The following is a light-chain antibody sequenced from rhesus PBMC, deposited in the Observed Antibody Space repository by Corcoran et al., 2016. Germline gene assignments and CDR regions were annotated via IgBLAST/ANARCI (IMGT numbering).Light chain of an antibody. J-gene: IGKJ2*01. Sequence: DIVMTQTPLSLSVTPGEPASISCRSSQSLLDSEDGKTYLDWYLQKSGQSTQLLIYEVSHRAFVVQERFSGSGSDTDFTLKISRVEADDVGVYYCMQPLDFPYSFGQGTKVEIK. CDR1: QSLLDSEDGKTY. CDR2: EVS. V-gene: IGKV2-104*02. CDR3: MQPLDFPYS.